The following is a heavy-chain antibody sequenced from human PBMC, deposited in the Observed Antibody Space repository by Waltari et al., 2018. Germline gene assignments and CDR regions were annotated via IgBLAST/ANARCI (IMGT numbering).Heavy chain of an antibody. CDR1: GGSISSSSYY. D-gene: IGHD2-2*02. CDR2: IIYSGST. J-gene: IGHJ1*01. CDR3: ARTVVVPAAIFSYFQH. Sequence: QLQLQESGPGLVKPSETLSLTCTVSGGSISSSSYYWGWIRQPPGKGLEWIGSIIYSGSTYYTPSLKSRVTISVDTAKTQFSLKLRSVNAADTAVYYCARTVVVPAAIFSYFQHWGQGTLVTVSS. V-gene: IGHV4-39*01.